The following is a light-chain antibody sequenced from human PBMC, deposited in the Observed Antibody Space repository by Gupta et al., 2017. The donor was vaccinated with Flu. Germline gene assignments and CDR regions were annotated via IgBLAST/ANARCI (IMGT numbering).Light chain of an antibody. V-gene: IGLV2-11*01. Sequence: QSALTQPRSVSGSPGQSVSISCTGTSSDVGAYEYVSWYQQYPGKAPKFIMYDVYKRPSGVPDRFSASKSGNTASLTISGLQAEDDADYYCCSYAGSYSWVFGGGTKVTVL. CDR1: SSDVGAYEY. CDR2: DVY. CDR3: CSYAGSYSWV. J-gene: IGLJ3*02.